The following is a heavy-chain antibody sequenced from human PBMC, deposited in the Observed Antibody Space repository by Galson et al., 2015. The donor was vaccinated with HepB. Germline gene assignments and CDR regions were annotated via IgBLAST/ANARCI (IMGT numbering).Heavy chain of an antibody. CDR1: GFTFSIYG. CDR3: ARSYYYDTSGYYNY. CDR2: ISSSSRTT. J-gene: IGHJ4*02. Sequence: SLRLSCAASGFTFSIYGMNWVRQAPGKGLEWVSYISSSSRTTYYADSVKGRFTISRDNAKNSLSLQMNSLRAEDTAVYYCARSYYYDTSGYYNYWGQGTLVTVSS. D-gene: IGHD3-22*01. V-gene: IGHV3-48*01.